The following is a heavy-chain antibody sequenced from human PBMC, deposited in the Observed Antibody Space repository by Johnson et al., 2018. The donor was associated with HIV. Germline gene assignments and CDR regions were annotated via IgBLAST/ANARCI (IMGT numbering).Heavy chain of an antibody. D-gene: IGHD7-27*01. CDR2: ISSSGSTI. Sequence: QVQLVESGGGLVKPGGSLRLSCAASGFTFSDYYMSWIRQAPGKGLEWVSYISSSGSTIYYADSVKGRFTISRDNAKNSLYLAMNSLSVEDTAGYYCARDGRWGSRDAFDIWGQGTMVTVSS. CDR3: ARDGRWGSRDAFDI. J-gene: IGHJ3*02. CDR1: GFTFSDYY. V-gene: IGHV3-11*01.